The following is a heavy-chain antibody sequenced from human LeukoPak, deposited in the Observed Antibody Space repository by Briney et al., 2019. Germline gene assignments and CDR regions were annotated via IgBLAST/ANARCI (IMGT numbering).Heavy chain of an antibody. CDR1: GDTLAELS. V-gene: IGHV1-24*01. CDR3: ATDLLRYFDWLLFGG. CDR2: FDPEDGET. J-gene: IGHJ4*02. D-gene: IGHD3-9*01. Sequence: GASVKVSCKVSGDTLAELSMHWVRQAPGKGLEWMGGFDPEDGETIYAQKFQGRVTMTEDTSTDTAYMELSSLRSEDTAVYYCATDLLRYFDWLLFGGWGQGTLVTVSS.